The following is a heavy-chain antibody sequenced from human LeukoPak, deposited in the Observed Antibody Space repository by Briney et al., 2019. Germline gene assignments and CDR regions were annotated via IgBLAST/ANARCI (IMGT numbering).Heavy chain of an antibody. D-gene: IGHD6-13*01. CDR3: ARHGAAGSSHVDP. V-gene: IGHV1-8*02. CDR2: MNPNSGNT. CDR1: GYTFTSSD. Sequence: ASVKVSCKASGYTFTSSDINSVRQATGQGLEWMGWMNPNSGNTGYAQKFQGRVTMTRDTSISTAYMELSRLTSDDTAVYYCARHGAAGSSHVDPWGQGTLVTISS. J-gene: IGHJ5*02.